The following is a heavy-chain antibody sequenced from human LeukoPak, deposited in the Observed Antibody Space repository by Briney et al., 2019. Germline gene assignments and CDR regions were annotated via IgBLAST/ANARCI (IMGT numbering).Heavy chain of an antibody. V-gene: IGHV4-39*07. CDR1: GDSISSSIYY. D-gene: IGHD4/OR15-4a*01. J-gene: IGHJ5*02. Sequence: PSETLSLTYTVSGDSISSSIYYWGWIRQPPGKGLEWIGSIYYSGSTYYNPSLKSRVTISVDTSKNQFSLKLSSVSAADTAVYYCARIYGDAGGWFDTWGQGTLVTVSS. CDR2: IYYSGST. CDR3: ARIYGDAGGWFDT.